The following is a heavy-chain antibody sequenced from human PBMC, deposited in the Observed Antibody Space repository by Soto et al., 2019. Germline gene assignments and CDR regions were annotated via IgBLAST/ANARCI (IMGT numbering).Heavy chain of an antibody. Sequence: VGSLRLSCAASGFTFGSYSMNWVRQAPGKGLEWVSSISSSSSYVYYADSVKGRFTISRDNAKNSLYLQMNSLRAEDTAVYYCARDATTYYDFWSGYSAPFDPWGQGTLVTVSS. CDR1: GFTFGSYS. J-gene: IGHJ5*02. CDR3: ARDATTYYDFWSGYSAPFDP. V-gene: IGHV3-21*01. CDR2: ISSSSSYV. D-gene: IGHD3-3*01.